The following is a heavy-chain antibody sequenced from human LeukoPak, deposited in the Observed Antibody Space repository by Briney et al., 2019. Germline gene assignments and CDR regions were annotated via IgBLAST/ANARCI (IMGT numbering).Heavy chain of an antibody. CDR2: ISAYNGNT. Sequence: ASVKVSCKASGYTFTSYGICWVRQAPGQGLEWMGWISAYNGNTNYAQKLQGRVTMTTDTSTSTAYMELRSLRSDDTAVYYCARVLTGTSEVWFDPWGQGTLVTVSS. V-gene: IGHV1-18*01. CDR1: GYTFTSYG. D-gene: IGHD1-7*01. J-gene: IGHJ5*02. CDR3: ARVLTGTSEVWFDP.